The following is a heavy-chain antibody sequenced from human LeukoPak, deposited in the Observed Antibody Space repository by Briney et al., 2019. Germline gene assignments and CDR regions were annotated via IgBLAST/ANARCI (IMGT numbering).Heavy chain of an antibody. J-gene: IGHJ4*02. Sequence: GRSLRLSCAASGFTFSSYGMHWVRQAPGKGLEWVAVISYDGSNKYYADSVKGRFTISRDNSKNTLYLQMNSLRAEDTAVYYCAKDLVDYYDSSGYYSPDYWGQGTLVTVSS. CDR1: GFTFSSYG. D-gene: IGHD3-22*01. CDR3: AKDLVDYYDSSGYYSPDY. CDR2: ISYDGSNK. V-gene: IGHV3-30*18.